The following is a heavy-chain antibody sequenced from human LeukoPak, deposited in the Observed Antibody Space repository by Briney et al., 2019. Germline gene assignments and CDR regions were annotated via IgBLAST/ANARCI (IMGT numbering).Heavy chain of an antibody. CDR1: GFTFSDHY. V-gene: IGHV3-11*01. Sequence: GGSLRLSCAASGFTFSDHYMSWIRQAAGKGLEWVSYISSSGNTTYYADSVKGRFTISRDNAKNSLYLQMNSLRAEDTALYYCARDPFTMVRGVSDYWGQGTLVTVSS. CDR2: ISSSGNTT. D-gene: IGHD3-10*01. J-gene: IGHJ4*02. CDR3: ARDPFTMVRGVSDY.